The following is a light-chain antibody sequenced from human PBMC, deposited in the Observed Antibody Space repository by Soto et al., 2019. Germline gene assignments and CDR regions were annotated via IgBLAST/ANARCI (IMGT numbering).Light chain of an antibody. J-gene: IGKJ1*01. CDR1: QSVSSN. CDR2: GAS. V-gene: IGKV3-15*01. Sequence: EIVMTQSPATLSVSPGERATLSCRASQSVSSNLAWYQQKPGQAPRLLIYGASTRATGIPARFSGSGSGTEFTLTSSSLQSEDFPVYDSQQYNNWPPWAFGQGTKVETK. CDR3: QQYNNWPPWA.